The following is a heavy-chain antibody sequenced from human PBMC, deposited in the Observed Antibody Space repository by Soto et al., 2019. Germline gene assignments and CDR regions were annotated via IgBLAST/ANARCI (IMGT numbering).Heavy chain of an antibody. D-gene: IGHD5-18*01. CDR3: ARVKRGYSYGNYFDY. CDR2: IDHSGST. V-gene: IGHV4-34*01. CDR1: GGSFSGYS. Sequence: SETLSLTCAVYGGSFSGYSWTWIRQPPGTGLEWIGEIDHSGSTNYNPSLKSRVTISVDTSKNQFSLKLSSVTAADTAVYYCARVKRGYSYGNYFDYWGQGTLVTVSS. J-gene: IGHJ4*02.